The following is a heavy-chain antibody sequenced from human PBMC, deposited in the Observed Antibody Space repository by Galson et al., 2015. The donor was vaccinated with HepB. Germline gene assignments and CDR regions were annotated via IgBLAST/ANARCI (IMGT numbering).Heavy chain of an antibody. D-gene: IGHD1-1*01. CDR1: GDSVSSRTAS. V-gene: IGHV6-1*01. Sequence: CAISGDSVSSRTASWNWIRQSPSRGLEWLGRTYYRSQWYSEYSASVRGRMTISPDTSENQFPLHLSSVTPEDTAIYFCARAWTSRPSTRQTDHFDYWGQGTLVTVSS. J-gene: IGHJ4*02. CDR2: TYYRSQWYS. CDR3: ARAWTSRPSTRQTDHFDY.